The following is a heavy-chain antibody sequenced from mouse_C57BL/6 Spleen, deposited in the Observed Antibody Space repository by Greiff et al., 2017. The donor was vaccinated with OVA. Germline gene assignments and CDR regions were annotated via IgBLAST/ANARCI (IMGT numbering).Heavy chain of an antibody. CDR1: GYTFTSYW. D-gene: IGHD1-1*01. J-gene: IGHJ1*03. CDR2: IDPSDSYP. V-gene: IGHV1-69*01. CDR3: ARRGSSYDWYVDV. Sequence: QVQLQQPGAELVMPGASVQLSCKASGYTFTSYWMHWVRQRPGQGLEWIGEIDPSDSYPNYNQKFKGKSTLTVDKSSSAAYMQLSSLTSENAAVYYWARRGSSYDWYVDVWGTGTTVTVSS.